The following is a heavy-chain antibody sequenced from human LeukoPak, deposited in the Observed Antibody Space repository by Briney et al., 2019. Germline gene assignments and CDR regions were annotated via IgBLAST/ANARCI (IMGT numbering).Heavy chain of an antibody. Sequence: GRSLRLSRAASGFTLSNFAMHWVRQAPGKGLEWVAVISWDGNNQYYADSVKGRFTISRDNSNNTLYLQMTSLRRDDTAVYFCAREEYFYNVWGQGTLVTVSS. V-gene: IGHV3-30-3*01. D-gene: IGHD3-10*01. CDR3: AREEYFYNV. CDR1: GFTLSNFA. J-gene: IGHJ4*02. CDR2: ISWDGNNQ.